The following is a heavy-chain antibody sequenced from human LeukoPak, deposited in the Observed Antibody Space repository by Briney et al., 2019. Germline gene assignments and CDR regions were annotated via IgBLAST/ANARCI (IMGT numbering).Heavy chain of an antibody. J-gene: IGHJ3*02. CDR2: ISDSGGNT. D-gene: IGHD1-14*01. V-gene: IGHV3-23*01. Sequence: HPGGSLRLSCAASGFTFSSYAMSWVRQAPGKGLEWVSSISDSGGNTYYADSVKGRFTISRDNSKNSLYLQMNSLRAEDTAVYYCARKARLDRNHAFDIWGQGTMVTVSS. CDR1: GFTFSSYA. CDR3: ARKARLDRNHAFDI.